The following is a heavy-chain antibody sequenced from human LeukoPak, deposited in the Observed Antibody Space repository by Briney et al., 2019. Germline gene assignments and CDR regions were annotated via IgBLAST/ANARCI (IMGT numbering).Heavy chain of an antibody. V-gene: IGHV4-39*01. Sequence: SETLSLTCTVSGGSISSSSYYWGWIRQPPGKGLEWTGSIYYSGSTYYNPSLKSRVTISVDTSKNQFSLKLSSVTAADTAVYYCARRGMGSSSSYWGQGTLVTVSS. CDR2: IYYSGST. CDR1: GGSISSSSYY. J-gene: IGHJ4*02. D-gene: IGHD6-6*01. CDR3: ARRGMGSSSSY.